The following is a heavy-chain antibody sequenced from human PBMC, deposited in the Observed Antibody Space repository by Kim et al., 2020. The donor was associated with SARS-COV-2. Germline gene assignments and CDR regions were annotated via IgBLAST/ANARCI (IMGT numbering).Heavy chain of an antibody. D-gene: IGHD1-26*01. V-gene: IGHV3-30*18. Sequence: GGSLRLSCAGSRFTFSNYGMHWVRQAPGKGLEWVAVISKDGSDEYYADSVKGRFIISRDNSNNTLYLQMNSLRAEDTAIYYCAKNQYSGSFYRPFGYWG. J-gene: IGHJ4*01. CDR1: RFTFSNYG. CDR3: AKNQYSGSFYRPFGY. CDR2: ISKDGSDE.